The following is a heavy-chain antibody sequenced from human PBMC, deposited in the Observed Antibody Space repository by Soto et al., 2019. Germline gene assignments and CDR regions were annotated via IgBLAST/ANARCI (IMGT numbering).Heavy chain of an antibody. D-gene: IGHD2-2*01. CDR1: GYTFTSYG. V-gene: IGHV1-18*01. Sequence: ASVKVSCKASGYTFTSYGISWVRQAPGQGLEWMGWISAYNGNTNYAQKLQGRVTMTTDTSTSTAYMELRSLRSDDTAVYYCARDLPKIVVVPAAPDYWGQGTLVTVSS. J-gene: IGHJ4*02. CDR3: ARDLPKIVVVPAAPDY. CDR2: ISAYNGNT.